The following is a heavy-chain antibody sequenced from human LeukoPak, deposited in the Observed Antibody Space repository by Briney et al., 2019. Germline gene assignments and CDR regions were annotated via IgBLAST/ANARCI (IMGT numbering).Heavy chain of an antibody. CDR1: RGSISSYY. CDR2: IYYSGGT. CDR3: ASRYYYDSTRGFDY. D-gene: IGHD3-22*01. J-gene: IGHJ4*02. V-gene: IGHV4-59*08. Sequence: PSETLSLTCTVSRGSISSYYWSWIRQPPGKGLEWIGYIYYSGGTNYNPSLKSRVTISVDTSKNQFSLKLSSVTAADTAVYYCASRYYYDSTRGFDYWGQGTLVTVSS.